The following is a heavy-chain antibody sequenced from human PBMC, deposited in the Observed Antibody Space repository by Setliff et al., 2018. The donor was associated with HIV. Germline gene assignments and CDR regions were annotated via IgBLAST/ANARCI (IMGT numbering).Heavy chain of an antibody. CDR3: ARISGNDRGGYYYHYFGY. V-gene: IGHV1-3*04. D-gene: IGHD3-22*01. Sequence: ASVKVSCKASGYTFRNYSVHWVRQAPGQRLEWMGWIDSGNGNTKISPKFQDRVTIIRDTSATTVYMEVNSLRSEDTAVYYCARISGNDRGGYYYHYFGYWGQGTLGTVSS. J-gene: IGHJ4*02. CDR2: IDSGNGNT. CDR1: GYTFRNYS.